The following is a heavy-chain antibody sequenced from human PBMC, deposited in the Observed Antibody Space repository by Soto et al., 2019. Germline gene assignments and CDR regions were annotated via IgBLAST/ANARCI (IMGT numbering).Heavy chain of an antibody. CDR1: GGSFSGYY. CDR3: ARGVSMIVEVQRDAPDNYYFDS. Sequence: SETLSLTCAVYGGSFSGYYWSWILQPPGKXLEWIGEVNHSGSTSSNPSLKSRVTISADTSKNQFSLKLSSVTAADTALYYCARGVSMIVEVQRDAPDNYYFDSWGQGTLVTVSS. D-gene: IGHD3-22*01. CDR2: VNHSGST. V-gene: IGHV4-34*01. J-gene: IGHJ4*02.